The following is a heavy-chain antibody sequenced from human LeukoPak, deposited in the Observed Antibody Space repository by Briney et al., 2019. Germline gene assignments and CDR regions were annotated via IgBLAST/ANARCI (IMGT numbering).Heavy chain of an antibody. J-gene: IGHJ4*02. CDR2: ISSSGSTI. V-gene: IGHV3-48*03. D-gene: IGHD3-9*01. CDR1: GFTFSSYE. Sequence: QPGGSLRLSCAASGFTFSSYEMNWVRQAPGQGLEGVSYISSSGSTIYYADSVKGRFTISRDNAKNSLYLQMNSLRAEDTAVYYCARKFGKLRYFDWWGQGTLVTVSS. CDR3: ARKFGKLRYFDW.